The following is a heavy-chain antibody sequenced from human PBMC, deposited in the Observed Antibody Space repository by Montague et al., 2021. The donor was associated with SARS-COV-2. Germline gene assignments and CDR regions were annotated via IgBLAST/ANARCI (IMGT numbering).Heavy chain of an antibody. Sequence: SVTVSCKVSGYSLTELPMHWVRQAPGKGLEWMGGVDPEDGKTIYAQHFQGRLTIAEDTSADTAYMELSSLRSDDTAVYYCATSADWGSTGRFDFWGQGTLVTVSS. CDR1: GYSLTELP. J-gene: IGHJ4*02. D-gene: IGHD7-27*01. CDR3: ATSADWGSTGRFDF. CDR2: VDPEDGKT. V-gene: IGHV1-24*01.